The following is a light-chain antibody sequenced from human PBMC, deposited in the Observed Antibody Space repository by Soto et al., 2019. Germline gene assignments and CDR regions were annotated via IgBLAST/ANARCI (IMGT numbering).Light chain of an antibody. CDR2: ADS. CDR3: QVWDSSSDHVV. Sequence: SYELTQPPSVSVAPGQTARITCGGNNIGSKSVHWYQQKPGQAPVLVVYADSDRPSGIPERFSGSNSGNTATLTISRVEAGDEADYYCQVWDSSSDHVVFGGGTEVTVL. CDR1: NIGSKS. V-gene: IGLV3-21*02. J-gene: IGLJ2*01.